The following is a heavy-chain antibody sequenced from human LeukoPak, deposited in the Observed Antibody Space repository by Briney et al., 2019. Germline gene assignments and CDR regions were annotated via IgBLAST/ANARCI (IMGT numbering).Heavy chain of an antibody. V-gene: IGHV4-59*12. CDR1: GVSMNYYF. CDR2: IYYSGST. Sequence: SETLSLTCTVSGVSMNYYFWNWIRQPPGKGLEWIGYIYYSGSTNYNPSLKSRVTISVDTSKNQFSLKLSSVTAADTAVYYCARDPPYYDILTGYLYNWFDPWGQGTLVTVSS. D-gene: IGHD3-9*01. CDR3: ARDPPYYDILTGYLYNWFDP. J-gene: IGHJ5*02.